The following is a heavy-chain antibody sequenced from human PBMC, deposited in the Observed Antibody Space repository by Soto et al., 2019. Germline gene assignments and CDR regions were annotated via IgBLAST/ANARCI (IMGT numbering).Heavy chain of an antibody. Sequence: SETLSLTCTVSGGSISSYYWSWIRQPPGKGLEWIGYIYYSGSTNYNPSLKSRVTISVDTSKNQFSLKLGSVTAADTAGYYCAGSYPYFDWLSDHLYYFDYWGQGTLVTVSS. CDR3: AGSYPYFDWLSDHLYYFDY. V-gene: IGHV4-59*08. CDR1: GGSISSYY. CDR2: IYYSGST. D-gene: IGHD3-9*01. J-gene: IGHJ4*02.